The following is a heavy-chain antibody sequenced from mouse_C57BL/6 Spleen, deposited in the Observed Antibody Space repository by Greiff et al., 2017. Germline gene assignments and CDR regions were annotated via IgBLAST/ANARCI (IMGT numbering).Heavy chain of an antibody. J-gene: IGHJ4*01. CDR1: GYSITSGYY. Sequence: ESGPGLVKPSQSLSLTCSVTGYSITSGYYWNWIRQFPGNKLEWMGFIRYDGSNNYNPSLQNRISITRDTSKNQFFLKLNSVTTEDTATYYCAREGNYVGAMDYWGQGTSVTVSS. CDR2: IRYDGSN. V-gene: IGHV3-6*01. CDR3: AREGNYVGAMDY. D-gene: IGHD1-1*01.